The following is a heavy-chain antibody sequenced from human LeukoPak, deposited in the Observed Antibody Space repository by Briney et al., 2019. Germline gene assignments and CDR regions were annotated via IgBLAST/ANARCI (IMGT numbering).Heavy chain of an antibody. CDR2: IIPILGIA. Sequence: SVKVSCKASGGTFSSYAISWVRQAPGQGLEWMGRIIPILGIANYAQKFQGRVTITADKSTSTAYMELSSLRSEDTAVYYCASDSSGYKIDAFDIXGQGTMVTVSS. CDR3: ASDSSGYKIDAFDI. J-gene: IGHJ3*02. V-gene: IGHV1-69*04. CDR1: GGTFSSYA. D-gene: IGHD3-22*01.